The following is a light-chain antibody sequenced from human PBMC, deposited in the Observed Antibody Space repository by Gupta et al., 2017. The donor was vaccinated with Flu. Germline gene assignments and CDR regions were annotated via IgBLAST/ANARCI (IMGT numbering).Light chain of an antibody. CDR1: NSNIGCNP. CDR2: PNS. CDR3: AACDDSLTGYV. J-gene: IGLJ1*01. Sequence: SNSNIGCNPVHWYQQLPGTAPKLIIYPNSQRPSGAPHRFSGSKSGTSSSLATSGLQSEDAADYYCAACDDSLTGYVFGPGTTVTVL. V-gene: IGLV1-44*01.